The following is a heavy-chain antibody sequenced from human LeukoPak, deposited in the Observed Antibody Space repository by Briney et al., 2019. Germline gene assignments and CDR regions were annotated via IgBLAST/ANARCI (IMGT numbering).Heavy chain of an antibody. D-gene: IGHD6-19*01. V-gene: IGHV3-23*01. Sequence: GGSLRLSCEASGFTFRSYAMNWVRQAPGKGLEWVSVISGSGDGTHYADSVKGRFTISRDNSKNTLYLQMNSLRAEDTAIYYCAKAGRPQAVAGWIDYWGQGTLVTVSS. CDR1: GFTFRSYA. CDR2: ISGSGDGT. CDR3: AKAGRPQAVAGWIDY. J-gene: IGHJ4*02.